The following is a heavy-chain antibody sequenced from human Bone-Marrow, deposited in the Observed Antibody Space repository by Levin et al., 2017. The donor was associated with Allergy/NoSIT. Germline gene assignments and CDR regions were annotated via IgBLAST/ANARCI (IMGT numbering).Heavy chain of an antibody. D-gene: IGHD6-19*01. CDR1: GGSISSDY. CDR2: IYHSGST. CDR3: ARGIIAVAGDHFDS. J-gene: IGHJ4*02. V-gene: IGHV4-59*01. Sequence: PSETLSLTCSVSGGSISSDYWSWIRQPPGKGLEWLGYIYHSGSTIYKPSLKSRVTISLDTSRTQFSLSLTSVTAADTAIYYCARGIIAVAGDHFDSWGQGILVTVSS.